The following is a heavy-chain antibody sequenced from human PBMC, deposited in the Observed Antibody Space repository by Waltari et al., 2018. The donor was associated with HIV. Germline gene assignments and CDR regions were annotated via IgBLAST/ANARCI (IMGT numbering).Heavy chain of an antibody. J-gene: IGHJ4*02. V-gene: IGHV4-39*01. CDR1: GASISSSSYY. D-gene: IGHD3-16*01. CDR2: IYYSGTA. CDR3: ARLRFHSLYYFDS. Sequence: QLHLQESGPGLVKPSETLSLTCSVSGASISSSSYYWAWIRQPPGKGLEWIGAIYYSGTAYYNPSVKRRVSASLDASKNELSLKLNSVTATDTALYYCARLRFHSLYYFDSWGPGILVTVSS.